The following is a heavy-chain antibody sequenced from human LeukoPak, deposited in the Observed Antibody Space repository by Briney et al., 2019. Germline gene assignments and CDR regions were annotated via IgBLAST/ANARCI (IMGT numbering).Heavy chain of an antibody. D-gene: IGHD6-6*01. CDR1: GYTFTSYG. CDR2: ISAYNGNT. J-gene: IGHJ6*03. V-gene: IGHV1-18*01. Sequence: ASVKVSCKASGYTFTSYGISWVRQAPGQGLEWMGWISAYNGNTNYAQKLQGRVTMTTDTSTSTAYMELRSLRSDDTAVYYCARGIAARRPPYYYYYYYMDVWGKGTTVTVSS. CDR3: ARGIAARRPPYYYYYYYMDV.